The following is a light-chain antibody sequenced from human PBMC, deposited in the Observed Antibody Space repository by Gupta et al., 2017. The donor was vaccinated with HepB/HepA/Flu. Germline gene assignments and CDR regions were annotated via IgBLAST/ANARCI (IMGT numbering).Light chain of an antibody. V-gene: IGKV3-15*01. CDR2: GAF. CDR1: QTINSN. Sequence: IVMTQSPATLSVSPGERATLSCRVSQTINSNLAWYQQKPGQAPRLLIYGAFTRATGIPARFSGSGSGTEFTLTISSLQSEDFAVYYCQQYNIWPLAFGGGTNVEIK. J-gene: IGKJ4*01. CDR3: QQYNIWPLA.